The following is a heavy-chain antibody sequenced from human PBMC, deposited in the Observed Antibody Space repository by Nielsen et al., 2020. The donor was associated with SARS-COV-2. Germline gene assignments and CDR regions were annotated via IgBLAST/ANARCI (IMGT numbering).Heavy chain of an antibody. V-gene: IGHV3-9*01. CDR2: ISWNSGSI. CDR1: GFTFDDYA. CDR3: AKVEAAGNLDY. Sequence: SLKISYAASGFTFDDYAMHWVRQAPGKGLEWVSGISWNSGSIGYADSVKGRFTISRDNAKNSLYLQMNSLRAEDTALYYCAKVEAAGNLDYWGQGTLVTVSS. D-gene: IGHD6-13*01. J-gene: IGHJ4*02.